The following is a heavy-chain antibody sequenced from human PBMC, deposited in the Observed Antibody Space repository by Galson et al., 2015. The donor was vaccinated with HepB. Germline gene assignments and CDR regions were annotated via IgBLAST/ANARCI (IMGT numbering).Heavy chain of an antibody. V-gene: IGHV3-9*01. D-gene: IGHD2-15*01. CDR2: ISANSATI. CDR3: AKSLRFDTLGPCFDR. CDR1: GFIFDDYA. Sequence: SLRLSCAASGFIFDDYAIHWVRQVPGKGLEWVSGISANSATIAYAESVRGRFSISRDNAKKSLYLQLNSLRVADTAFYYCAKSLRFDTLGPCFDRWGRGTLVT. J-gene: IGHJ4*02.